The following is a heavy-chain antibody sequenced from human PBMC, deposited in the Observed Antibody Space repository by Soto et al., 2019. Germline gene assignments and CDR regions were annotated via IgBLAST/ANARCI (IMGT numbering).Heavy chain of an antibody. CDR2: IYYSGST. Sequence: SETLSLTCTVSGGSTSSGGYYWSWIRQHPGKGLEWIGYIYYSGSTYYNPSLKSRVTISVDTSKNQFSLKLSSVTAADTAVYYCARNLPYYDSSGYYPDLFDYWGQGTLVTVSS. D-gene: IGHD3-22*01. J-gene: IGHJ4*02. CDR3: ARNLPYYDSSGYYPDLFDY. CDR1: GGSTSSGGYY. V-gene: IGHV4-31*03.